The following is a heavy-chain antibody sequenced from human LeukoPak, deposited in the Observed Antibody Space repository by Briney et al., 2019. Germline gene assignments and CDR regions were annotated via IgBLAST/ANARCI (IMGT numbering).Heavy chain of an antibody. V-gene: IGHV4-61*01. J-gene: IGHJ4*02. CDR3: VRGHGGY. CDR1: GGTVSSSIYH. Sequence: SETLSLTCTVSGGTVSSSIYHWFWIRQPPGKGLEWIGFTYNGGSTYYNPSLKSRVTISVDMAKNQFSLKVMSVTAADTAVYYCVRGHGGYWGQGTLVTVSS. CDR2: TYNGGST.